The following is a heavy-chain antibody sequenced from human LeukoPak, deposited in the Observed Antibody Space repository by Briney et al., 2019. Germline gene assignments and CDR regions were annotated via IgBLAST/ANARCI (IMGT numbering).Heavy chain of an antibody. CDR3: AELGITMIGGV. D-gene: IGHD3-10*02. J-gene: IGHJ6*04. CDR2: ISSSGSTI. V-gene: IGHV3-48*03. Sequence: GESLRLSCAASGFTFSSYEMNWVRQAPGKGLEWVSYISSSGSTIYYADSVKGRFTISRDNAKNSLYLQMNSLRAEDTAVYYCAELGITMIGGVWGKGTRSPSPQ. CDR1: GFTFSSYE.